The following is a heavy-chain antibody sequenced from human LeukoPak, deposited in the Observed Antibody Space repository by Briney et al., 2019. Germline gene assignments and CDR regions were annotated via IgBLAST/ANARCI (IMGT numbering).Heavy chain of an antibody. V-gene: IGHV4-39*01. J-gene: IGHJ4*02. D-gene: IGHD6-6*01. CDR1: GGSISSRSYY. Sequence: SETLSLTCTVSGGSISSRSYYWGWIRQPPGKGLEWIGSIYYSGSTYYNPSLKSRVTISVDTSKNQFSLKLSSVTAADTAVYYCARLRSIAARPRGYFDYWGQGTLVTVSS. CDR2: IYYSGST. CDR3: ARLRSIAARPRGYFDY.